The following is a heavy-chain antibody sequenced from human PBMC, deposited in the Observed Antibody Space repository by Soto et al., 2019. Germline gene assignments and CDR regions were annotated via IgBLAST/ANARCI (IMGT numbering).Heavy chain of an antibody. CDR1: GFTFSGYE. J-gene: IGHJ5*02. CDR3: ARGREMSTIGP. V-gene: IGHV3-48*03. Sequence: EVQLVESGGGLVQPGGSLRLSCAASGFTFSGYEMNWVRQAPGKGLEWVSYISSSGNTIYYADSVKGRFTISRDNAKKSLYLQMDSLRAEDTAVYYCARGREMSTIGPWGQGTLVTVSS. D-gene: IGHD1-1*01. CDR2: ISSSGNTI.